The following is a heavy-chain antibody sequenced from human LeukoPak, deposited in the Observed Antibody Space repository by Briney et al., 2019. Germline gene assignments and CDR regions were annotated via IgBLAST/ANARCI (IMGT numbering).Heavy chain of an antibody. CDR2: ISGSGGST. CDR3: AKDVRPAAINPSSGFDY. D-gene: IGHD2-2*02. Sequence: QPGGSLRLSCAASGFTFSSYAMSWVRQAPGKGLEWVSAISGSGGSTYYADSVKGRFTISRDNSKNTLYLQMNSLRPEDTALYYCAKDVRPAAINPSSGFDYWGQGTPVTVSS. V-gene: IGHV3-23*01. J-gene: IGHJ4*02. CDR1: GFTFSSYA.